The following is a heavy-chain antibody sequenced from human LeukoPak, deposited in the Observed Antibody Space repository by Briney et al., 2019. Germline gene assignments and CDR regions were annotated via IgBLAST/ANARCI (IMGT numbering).Heavy chain of an antibody. V-gene: IGHV1-3*01. CDR2: INAGNGNT. Sequence: GASVKISCKASGYTFTSYAIHWVRQAPGQRLEWMGWINAGNGNTQYSQKFQGRVTITRDTSASTAYMELSSLRSEDTAVYYCARDVLREQQLGLDYWGQGTLVTVSS. J-gene: IGHJ4*02. D-gene: IGHD6-13*01. CDR1: GYTFTSYA. CDR3: ARDVLREQQLGLDY.